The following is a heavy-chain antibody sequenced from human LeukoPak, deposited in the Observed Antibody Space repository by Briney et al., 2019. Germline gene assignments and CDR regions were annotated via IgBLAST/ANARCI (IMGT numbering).Heavy chain of an antibody. J-gene: IGHJ4*02. CDR3: ARDTFQPGLIDS. CDR2: INTDSSDI. V-gene: IGHV3-21*05. CDR1: GFTFSRYA. Sequence: GGSLRLSCAASGFTFSRYAMNWVRQAPGKGLEWVSYINTDSSDIHYADSVKGRFAISRDNARNTLYLQLSSLRAEDSAVYYCARDTFQPGLIDSWGQGTLVTVSS. D-gene: IGHD2-2*01.